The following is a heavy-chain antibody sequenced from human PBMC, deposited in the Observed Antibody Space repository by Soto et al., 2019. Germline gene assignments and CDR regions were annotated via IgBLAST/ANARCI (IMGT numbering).Heavy chain of an antibody. CDR3: TRGYGDSKNFDY. J-gene: IGHJ4*02. CDR1: GFTFSDHY. D-gene: IGHD4-17*01. CDR2: IRNKANSYTT. Sequence: PGGSLRLACAASGFTFSDHYMDWVRQAPGKGLEWVGRIRNKANSYTTEYAASVKGRFTISRDDSKNSLYLQMNSLKIEDTAVYYCTRGYGDSKNFDYWGQATLVTVSS. V-gene: IGHV3-72*01.